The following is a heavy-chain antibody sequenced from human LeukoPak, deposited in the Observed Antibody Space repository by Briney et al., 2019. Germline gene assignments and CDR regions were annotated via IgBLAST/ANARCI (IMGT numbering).Heavy chain of an antibody. CDR2: INSDGSST. V-gene: IGHV3-74*01. Sequence: PGGSLRLSCAASGFAFSSYWMHWVRQAPGKGLVWVSRINSDGSSTSYADSVKGRFTISRDNTKNTLYLQMNSLRAEDTAVYYCARDPGAGRGYSYGYTNWFDPWGQGTLVTVSS. D-gene: IGHD5-18*01. CDR3: ARDPGAGRGYSYGYTNWFDP. J-gene: IGHJ5*02. CDR1: GFAFSSYW.